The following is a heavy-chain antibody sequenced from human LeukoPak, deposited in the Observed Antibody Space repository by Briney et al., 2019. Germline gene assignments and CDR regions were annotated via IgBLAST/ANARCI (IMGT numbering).Heavy chain of an antibody. J-gene: IGHJ6*03. CDR2: ISYDGSNK. D-gene: IGHD6-13*01. Sequence: PGRSLRLSCAASGFTFSSYGVHWVRQAPGKGLEWVAVISYDGSNKYYADSVKGRFTISRDNSKNTLYLQMNSLRAEDTAVYYCAKDHGSSWYPYYYYMDVWGKGTTVTVSS. V-gene: IGHV3-30*18. CDR3: AKDHGSSWYPYYYYMDV. CDR1: GFTFSSYG.